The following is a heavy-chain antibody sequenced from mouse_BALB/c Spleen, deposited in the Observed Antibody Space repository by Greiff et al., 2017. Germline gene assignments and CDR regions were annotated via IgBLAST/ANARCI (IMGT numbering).Heavy chain of an antibody. J-gene: IGHJ4*01. V-gene: IGHV2-9*02. CDR3: ASCPSYAMDY. CDR2: IWAGGST. Sequence: VQVVESGPGLVAPSQSLTISCTVSGFSLTSYGVHWVRQPPGKGLEWLGVIWAGGSTNYNSALMSRLSISKDNSKSQVFLKMNSLQTDDTAMYYCASCPSYAMDYWGQGTPVPVPS. CDR1: GFSLTSYG.